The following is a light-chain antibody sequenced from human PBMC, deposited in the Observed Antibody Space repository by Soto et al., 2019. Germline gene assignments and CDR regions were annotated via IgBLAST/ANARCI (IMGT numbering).Light chain of an antibody. CDR1: KLGGKY. Sequence: SYELTQPPSVSVSPGQTASITCSGDKLGGKYASWYQQRPGQSPVLVIYQDSKRPSGIPERFSGSNSGNTATLTIRGTQAMDEADYYCQAWDSSTDVVFGGGTKLTVL. CDR3: QAWDSSTDVV. V-gene: IGLV3-1*01. J-gene: IGLJ2*01. CDR2: QDS.